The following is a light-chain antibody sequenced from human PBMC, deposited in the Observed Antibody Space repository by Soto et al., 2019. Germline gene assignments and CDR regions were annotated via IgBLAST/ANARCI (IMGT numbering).Light chain of an antibody. V-gene: IGKV3-11*01. CDR1: QNVSRF. CDR3: QQRSNWPPLT. CDR2: DAS. J-gene: IGKJ4*01. Sequence: EIVLTQSPATLSLSPGERATLSCRASQNVSRFLAWYQRRPGQAPRLLIYDASKRDSDIPARFSGSGSGTDFTLTISSLEPEDSAVYYCQQRSNWPPLTFGGGTKVEIK.